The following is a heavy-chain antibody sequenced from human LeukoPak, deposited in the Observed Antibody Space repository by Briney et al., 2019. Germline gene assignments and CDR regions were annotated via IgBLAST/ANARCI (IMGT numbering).Heavy chain of an antibody. J-gene: IGHJ4*02. V-gene: IGHV3-21*01. Sequence: PGGSLRLSCTASGFTFSSYSLNWVRQAPGKGLEWVSSVSTGSNYIYYADSVKGRFTISRDSDKNSLYLQMNSLRVEDTAVYYCARASGWFGEFLPHLDYWGQGTLVTVSS. D-gene: IGHD3-10*01. CDR3: ARASGWFGEFLPHLDY. CDR2: VSTGSNYI. CDR1: GFTFSSYS.